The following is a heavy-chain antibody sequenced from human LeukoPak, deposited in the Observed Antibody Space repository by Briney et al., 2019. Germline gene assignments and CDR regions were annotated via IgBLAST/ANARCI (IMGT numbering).Heavy chain of an antibody. CDR2: IIPILGIA. CDR3: ALEMATSPFDY. V-gene: IGHV1-69*02. D-gene: IGHD5-24*01. J-gene: IGHJ4*02. Sequence: GASVKVSCKASGGTFSSYTISWVRQAPGQGLEWMGRIIPILGIANYAQRFQGRVTMTRNTSISTAYMELSSLRSEDTAVYYCALEMATSPFDYWGQGTLVTVSS. CDR1: GGTFSSYT.